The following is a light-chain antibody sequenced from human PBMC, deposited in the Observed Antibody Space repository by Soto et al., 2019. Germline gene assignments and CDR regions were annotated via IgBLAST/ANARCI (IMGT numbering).Light chain of an antibody. CDR3: ATCDDDLSVL. CDR2: RDN. CDR1: SSNIGRHD. V-gene: IGLV1-47*01. Sequence: QSVLTQPPSASGTPGQRVTISCSGSSSNIGRHDVYWYQHLPGTAPKVLIYRDNQRPSGVPDRFSGSKSGTSASLAISGLQSEDEADYFCATCDDDLSVLFGGRTKLTVL. J-gene: IGLJ2*01.